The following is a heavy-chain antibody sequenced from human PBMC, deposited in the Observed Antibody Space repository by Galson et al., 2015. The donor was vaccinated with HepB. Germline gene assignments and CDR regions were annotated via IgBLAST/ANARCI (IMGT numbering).Heavy chain of an antibody. D-gene: IGHD6-19*01. CDR1: GGSFSGYY. CDR2: INHSGST. CDR3: ARKDKEQWLVLSYYFGY. J-gene: IGHJ4*02. V-gene: IGHV4-34*01. Sequence: SETLSLTCAVYGGSFSGYYWSWIRQPPGKGLEWIGEINHSGSTNYNPSLKSRVTISVDTSKNQFSLKLSSVTAADTAVYYCARKDKEQWLVLSYYFGYWGQGTLVTVSS.